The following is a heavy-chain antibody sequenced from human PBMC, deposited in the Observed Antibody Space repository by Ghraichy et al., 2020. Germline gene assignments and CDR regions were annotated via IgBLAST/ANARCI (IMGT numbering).Heavy chain of an antibody. D-gene: IGHD3-22*01. Sequence: ASVKVSCKASGYTFTSYGISWVRQAPGQGLEWMGWISAYNGNTNYAQKLQGRVTMTTDTSTSTAYMELRSLRSDDTAVYYCARGVARAVTMIVVAGAFDIWGQGTMVTVSS. J-gene: IGHJ3*02. CDR1: GYTFTSYG. V-gene: IGHV1-18*01. CDR3: ARGVARAVTMIVVAGAFDI. CDR2: ISAYNGNT.